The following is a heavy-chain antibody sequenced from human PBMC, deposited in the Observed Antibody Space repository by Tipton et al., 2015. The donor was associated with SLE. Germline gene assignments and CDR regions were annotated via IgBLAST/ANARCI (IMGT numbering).Heavy chain of an antibody. Sequence: TLSLTCAVYGGSFSGYYWSWIRQPPGKGLEWIGEINHSGSTNYNPSLKSRVTISVDTSKNQFSLKLSSATAADMAVYYCARRTMVVAANGMDVWGQGTTVTVSS. CDR3: ARRTMVVAANGMDV. J-gene: IGHJ6*02. CDR2: INHSGST. V-gene: IGHV4-34*01. CDR1: GGSFSGYY. D-gene: IGHD2-15*01.